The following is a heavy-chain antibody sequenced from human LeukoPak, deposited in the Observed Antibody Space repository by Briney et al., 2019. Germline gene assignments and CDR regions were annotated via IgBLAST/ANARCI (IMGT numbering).Heavy chain of an antibody. CDR3: ARVSGSYHWNYYYMDV. Sequence: SETLSLTCTVSGGSISSYYWSWIRQPPGKGLEWIGYIYYSGSTNYNPSLKSRVTISVDTSKNQFSLKLSSVTAADTAVYYCARVSGSYHWNYYYMDVWGKGTTVTVSS. D-gene: IGHD1-26*01. J-gene: IGHJ6*03. CDR2: IYYSGST. CDR1: GGSISSYY. V-gene: IGHV4-59*01.